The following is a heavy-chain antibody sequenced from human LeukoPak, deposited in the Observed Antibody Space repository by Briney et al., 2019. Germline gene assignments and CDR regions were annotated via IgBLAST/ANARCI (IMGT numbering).Heavy chain of an antibody. CDR3: ARDLDQYNGRFGGFGHDF. V-gene: IGHV1-2*06. J-gene: IGHJ4*02. CDR1: GYTFTGYY. D-gene: IGHD3-10*01. CDR2: INPNSGGT. Sequence: AASVKVSCKASGYTFTGYYMHWVRQAPGQGLEWMGRINPNSGGTNYAQKFQGRVTMTRDTSINTAYMELSRLRSDDTAVYYCARDLDQYNGRFGGFGHDFWGQGTLVTVSS.